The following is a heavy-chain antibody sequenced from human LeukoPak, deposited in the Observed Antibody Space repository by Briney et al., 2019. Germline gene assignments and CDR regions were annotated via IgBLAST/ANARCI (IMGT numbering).Heavy chain of an antibody. V-gene: IGHV1-2*02. Sequence: ASVKVSCKASGYTFTGYYMHWVRQAPGQGLEWMGWINPNGGGTNYAQKFQGRVTMTRDASISTAYMELSRLRSDDTAVYYCARDSSTSYYYYGMDVWGQGTTVTVSS. D-gene: IGHD2-2*01. J-gene: IGHJ6*02. CDR1: GYTFTGYY. CDR3: ARDSSTSYYYYGMDV. CDR2: INPNGGGT.